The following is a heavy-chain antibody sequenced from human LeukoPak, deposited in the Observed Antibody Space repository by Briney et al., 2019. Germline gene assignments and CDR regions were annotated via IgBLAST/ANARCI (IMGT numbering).Heavy chain of an antibody. Sequence: SETLSLTCAVSGYSISSGYYWGWIRQPPGKGLEWIGTIYHSGSTFYNPSLKSRVTISVDTSKNQFSLKLSSVTAADTAVYYCARERGDNWNVGPWGQGTLVTVSS. J-gene: IGHJ5*02. CDR1: GYSISSGYY. CDR2: IYHSGST. CDR3: ARERGDNWNVGP. V-gene: IGHV4-38-2*02. D-gene: IGHD1-20*01.